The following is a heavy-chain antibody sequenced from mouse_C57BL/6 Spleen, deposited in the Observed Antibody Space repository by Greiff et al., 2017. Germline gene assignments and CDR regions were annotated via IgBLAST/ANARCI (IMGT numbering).Heavy chain of an antibody. J-gene: IGHJ3*01. V-gene: IGHV1-26*01. CDR3: ARSLTGGFAY. CDR1: GYTFTDYY. CDR2: INPNNGGT. Sequence: VQLQQSGPELVKPGASVKISCKASGYTFTDYYMNWVKQSHGKSLEWIGDINPNNGGTSYNQKFKGKATLTVDKSSSTAYMELRSLTSEDSAVYYCARSLTGGFAYWGQGTLVTVSA. D-gene: IGHD4-1*01.